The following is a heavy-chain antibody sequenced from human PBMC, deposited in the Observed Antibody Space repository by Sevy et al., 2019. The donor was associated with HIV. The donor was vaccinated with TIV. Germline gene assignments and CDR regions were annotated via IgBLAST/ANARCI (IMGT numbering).Heavy chain of an antibody. CDR2: ISSSSSYR. J-gene: IGHJ4*03. D-gene: IGHD3-16*01. CDR3: ARDFLTYYDYVWGSYSY. CDR1: GFTFSSYS. V-gene: IGHV3-21*01. Sequence: GGSLRLSCAASGFTFSSYSMNWVRQAPGKGLEWVSSISSSSSYRYYADSVKGRFTISRDNAKNSLYLQMNSLRAEDPAVYYCARDFLTYYDYVWGSYSYWGQGTAVTVSS.